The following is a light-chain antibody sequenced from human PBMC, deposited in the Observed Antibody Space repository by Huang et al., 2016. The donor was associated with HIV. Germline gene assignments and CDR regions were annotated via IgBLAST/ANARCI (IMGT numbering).Light chain of an antibody. CDR1: QDISNF. CDR3: QQYDDLPLI. Sequence: DIQMTQSPSSLSASVGDRVTITCQASQDISNFVNWYQQKPGKAPKLLIFDASNLEAGVPSRVSGSGSGTDFTFTISSLQPEDIATYYCQQYDDLPLIFGGGTKVEVK. V-gene: IGKV1-33*01. J-gene: IGKJ4*01. CDR2: DAS.